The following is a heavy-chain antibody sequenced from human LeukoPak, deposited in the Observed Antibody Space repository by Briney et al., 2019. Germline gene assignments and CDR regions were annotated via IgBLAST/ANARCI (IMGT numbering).Heavy chain of an antibody. CDR2: ISSSSSYT. J-gene: IGHJ5*02. V-gene: IGHV3-11*06. D-gene: IGHD6-19*01. CDR1: GFTFSDYY. CDR3: ARESPLAVAENWFDP. Sequence: GGSLRLSCAASGFTFSDYYMSWIRQAPGKGLEWVSYISSSSSYTNYADSVKGRFTISRDNAKNSLYLQMNSLRAEDTAVYYCARESPLAVAENWFDPWGQGTLVTVSS.